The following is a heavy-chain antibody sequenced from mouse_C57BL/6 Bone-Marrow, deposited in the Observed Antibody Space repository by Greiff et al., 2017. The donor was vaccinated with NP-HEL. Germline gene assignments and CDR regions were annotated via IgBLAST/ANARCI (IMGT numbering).Heavy chain of an antibody. D-gene: IGHD2-5*01. V-gene: IGHV14-4*01. CDR1: GFNIKDDY. CDR2: IDPENGDT. Sequence: VQLQQSGAELVRPGASVKLSCTASGFNIKDDYMHWVKQRPEQGLEWIGWIDPENGDTEYASKFQGKATITADTSSSTAYMELRSLTSEDSAVYYCASHSNYDAMDYWGQGTSVTVSS. J-gene: IGHJ4*01. CDR3: ASHSNYDAMDY.